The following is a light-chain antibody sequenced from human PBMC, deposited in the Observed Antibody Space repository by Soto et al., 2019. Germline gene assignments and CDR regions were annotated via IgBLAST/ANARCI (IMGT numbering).Light chain of an antibody. J-gene: IGLJ2*01. V-gene: IGLV1-44*01. CDR1: SSNIGSYA. CDR3: ATWDDSLNEVV. Sequence: QPVLTQPPSASGTPGQRVTISCSGSSSNIGSYAVNWYHQLPGTAPKLLIYSNNQRPSGVPDRFSGSKSGTSASLAISGLQSEDEADYYCATWDDSLNEVVFGGGTKLTVL. CDR2: SNN.